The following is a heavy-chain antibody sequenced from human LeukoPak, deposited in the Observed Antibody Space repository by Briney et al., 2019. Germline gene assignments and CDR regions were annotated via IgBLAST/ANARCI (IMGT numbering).Heavy chain of an antibody. V-gene: IGHV3-23*01. CDR1: GFTFSSYA. CDR3: AKDGSVSYSLTTLAN. CDR2: ISGSGGST. D-gene: IGHD3-10*01. Sequence: GGSLRLSCAASGFTFSSYAMSWVRQAPGKGLEWVSAISGSGGSTYYADSVKGRFPISRDNSKNTLYLQMNSLSAEDTAVYYCAKDGSVSYSLTTLANWGQGTLVTVSS. J-gene: IGHJ4*02.